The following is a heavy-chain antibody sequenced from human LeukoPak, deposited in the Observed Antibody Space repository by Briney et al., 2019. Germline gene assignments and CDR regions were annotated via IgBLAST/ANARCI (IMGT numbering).Heavy chain of an antibody. J-gene: IGHJ6*03. Sequence: KPPETLSLTCAVYGGSFSGYYWSWIRQPPGKGLEWVGEINHSGSTNYNPSLKSRVTISVDTSKNQFSLKLSSVTAADTAVYYCARLSYCGGDCYYYYYYYMDVWGKGTTVTVSS. CDR1: GGSFSGYY. D-gene: IGHD2-21*02. V-gene: IGHV4-34*01. CDR2: INHSGST. CDR3: ARLSYCGGDCYYYYYYYMDV.